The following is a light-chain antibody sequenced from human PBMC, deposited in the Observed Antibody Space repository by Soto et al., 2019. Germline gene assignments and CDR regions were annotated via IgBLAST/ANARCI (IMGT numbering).Light chain of an antibody. J-gene: IGLJ1*01. V-gene: IGLV2-14*01. Sequence: QSVLTQPASVSGSPGQSITISCTGTSSDVGGYNYVSWYQQHPGKAPKLMIYEVSNRPSGVSNRFSGSKSGNTASLTISGLQAEDEADYYCISYTSSTPYVFGTGTKVTV. CDR1: SSDVGGYNY. CDR2: EVS. CDR3: ISYTSSTPYV.